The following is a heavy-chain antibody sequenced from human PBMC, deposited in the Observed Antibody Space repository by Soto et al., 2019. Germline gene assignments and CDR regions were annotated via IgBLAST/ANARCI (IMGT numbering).Heavy chain of an antibody. Sequence: SETLSPTCTVSGGSISSGDYYWSWIRQPPGKGLEWIGYIYYSGSTYYNPSLKSRVTISVDTSKNQFSLKLSSVTAADTAVYYCARGLLNNWFDPWGQGTLVTVSS. V-gene: IGHV4-30-4*01. CDR2: IYYSGST. CDR3: ARGLLNNWFDP. CDR1: GGSISSGDYY. J-gene: IGHJ5*02. D-gene: IGHD3-10*01.